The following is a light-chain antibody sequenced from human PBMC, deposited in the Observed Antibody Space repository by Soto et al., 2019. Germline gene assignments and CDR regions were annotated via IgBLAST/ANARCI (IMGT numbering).Light chain of an antibody. CDR3: SSYAGSDTYV. V-gene: IGLV2-8*01. CDR1: SSDVGGDNY. J-gene: IGLJ1*01. Sequence: QSVLTQPPSASGSHGQSVTISCTGTSSDVGGDNYVSWDQQHPGKAPELMIYEVSKRPSGVPDRFSGSKSGNTASLAVSGLQREDEADYSCSSYAGSDTYVFGSGTKVTVL. CDR2: EVS.